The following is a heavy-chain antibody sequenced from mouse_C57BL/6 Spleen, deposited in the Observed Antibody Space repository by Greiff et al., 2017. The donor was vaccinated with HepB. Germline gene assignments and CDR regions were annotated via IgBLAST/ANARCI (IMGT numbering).Heavy chain of an antibody. J-gene: IGHJ2*01. D-gene: IGHD1-1*01. CDR3: AQWVTTVKGYYFDY. V-gene: IGHV1-72*01. Sequence: QVHVKQPGAELVKPGASVKLSCKASGYTFTSYWMHWVKQRPGRGLEWIGRIDPNSGGTKYNEKFKSKATLTVDKPSSTAYMQLSSLTSEDSAVYYCAQWVTTVKGYYFDYWGQGTTLTVSS. CDR1: GYTFTSYW. CDR2: IDPNSGGT.